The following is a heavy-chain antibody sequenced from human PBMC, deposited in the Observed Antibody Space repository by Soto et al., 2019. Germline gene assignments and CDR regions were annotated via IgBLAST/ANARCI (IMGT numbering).Heavy chain of an antibody. CDR3: ARDAYAFWSGYYAY. D-gene: IGHD3-3*01. V-gene: IGHV4-61*01. CDR2: VHHSGPT. J-gene: IGHJ4*02. CDR1: VDSVSSGNYY. Sequence: SETLSLTSTVSVDSVSSGNYYWNWIRQAPGEILQWIGYVHHSGPTIYNPSLKSRVTISLDTSRNQFSLRLTSVTAADTAVYYCARDAYAFWSGYYAYWGKGILVTVS.